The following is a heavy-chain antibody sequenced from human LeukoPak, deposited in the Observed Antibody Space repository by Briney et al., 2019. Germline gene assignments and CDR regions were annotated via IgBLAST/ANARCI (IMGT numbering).Heavy chain of an antibody. CDR3: ARDWVGLYYYYGMDV. CDR2: INAGNGNT. CDR1: GYTFTSYA. J-gene: IGHJ6*02. D-gene: IGHD1-26*01. Sequence: RGASVKVSCKASGYTFTSYAMHWVRQAPGQRLEWMGWINAGNGNTKYSQKFQGRVTITRDTSASTAYMELSSLRSEDTAVYYCARDWVGLYYYYGMDVWGQGTTVTVSS. V-gene: IGHV1-3*01.